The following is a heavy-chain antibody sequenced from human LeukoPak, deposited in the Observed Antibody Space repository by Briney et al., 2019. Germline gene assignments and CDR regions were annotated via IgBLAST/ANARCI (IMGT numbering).Heavy chain of an antibody. CDR3: ARGNSRTYYFDY. CDR2: ISYDGSNK. Sequence: GGSLRLSCAAFGFTFSSYAMHWVRQAPGKGLEWVAVISYDGSNKYYADSVKGRFTISRDNSKNTLYLQMNSLRAEDTAVYYCARGNSRTYYFDYWGQGTLVTVSS. J-gene: IGHJ4*02. V-gene: IGHV3-30*04. D-gene: IGHD6-13*01. CDR1: GFTFSSYA.